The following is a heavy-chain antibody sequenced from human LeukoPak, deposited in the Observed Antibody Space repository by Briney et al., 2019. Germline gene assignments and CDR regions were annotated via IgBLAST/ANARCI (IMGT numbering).Heavy chain of an antibody. D-gene: IGHD3-10*01. CDR2: ISAYNGNT. Sequence: ASVKVSCKAAGYTFTDYYIHWVRQAPGQGLEGMGWISAYNGNTNYAQKFQGRVTMTTDTSTSTAYMELRSLRSDDTAVYYCARDGNRRTTYYYGSGSEYWGQGTLVTVSS. V-gene: IGHV1-18*04. CDR3: ARDGNRRTTYYYGSGSEY. J-gene: IGHJ4*02. CDR1: GYTFTDYY.